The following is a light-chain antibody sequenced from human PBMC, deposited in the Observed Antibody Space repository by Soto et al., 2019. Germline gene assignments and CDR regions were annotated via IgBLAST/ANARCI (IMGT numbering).Light chain of an antibody. J-gene: IGKJ4*01. CDR1: QSINNW. V-gene: IGKV1-5*01. CDR3: QQYDTYPLT. CDR2: DAS. Sequence: DVQMTQSPSSLSASVGDRVTITCRASQSINNWLACYQQKPGKAPKFLIYDASTLETGVPSRFSGSASGTEFTLTISGLQPEDVASYYCQQYDTYPLTFGGGTRVELK.